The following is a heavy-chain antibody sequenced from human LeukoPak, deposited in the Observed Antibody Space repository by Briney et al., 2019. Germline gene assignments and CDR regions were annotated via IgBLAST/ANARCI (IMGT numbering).Heavy chain of an antibody. D-gene: IGHD3-22*01. CDR3: ARQAYYYDSSGYSTLFDY. CDR2: IYYSGST. J-gene: IGHJ4*02. V-gene: IGHV4-30-4*01. Sequence: SETLSLTCTVSGGSISSGDYYWSWIRQPPGKGLEWIGYIYYSGSTYYNPSLKSRVTTSVDTSKNQFSLKLSSVTAADTAVYYCARQAYYYDSSGYSTLFDYWGQGTLVTVSS. CDR1: GGSISSGDYY.